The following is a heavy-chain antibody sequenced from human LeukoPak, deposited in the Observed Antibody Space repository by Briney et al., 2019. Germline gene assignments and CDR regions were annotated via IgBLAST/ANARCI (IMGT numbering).Heavy chain of an antibody. Sequence: PSETLSLTCAVYGGSFSGYYWSWIRQPPGKGLEWIGEINHSGSTNYNPSLKSRVTISVDTSKNQFSLKLSSVTAADTAVYYCARPPSGWPYYFDYWGQGTLVTASS. V-gene: IGHV4-34*01. J-gene: IGHJ4*02. D-gene: IGHD6-19*01. CDR2: INHSGST. CDR1: GGSFSGYY. CDR3: ARPPSGWPYYFDY.